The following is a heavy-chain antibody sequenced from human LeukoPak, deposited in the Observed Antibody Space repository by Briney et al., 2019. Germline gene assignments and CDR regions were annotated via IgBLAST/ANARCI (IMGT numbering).Heavy chain of an antibody. CDR1: GYSISSGYY. Sequence: ASETLSLTCTVSGYSISSGYYWGWIRQPPGKGLEWIGSIYHSGSTYYNPSLKSRVTISVDTSKNQFSLKLSSVTAADTAVYYCAKINITMTTTLSRGDFAFDIWGQGTMVTVSS. CDR3: AKINITMTTTLSRGDFAFDI. J-gene: IGHJ3*02. V-gene: IGHV4-38-2*02. D-gene: IGHD3-22*01. CDR2: IYHSGST.